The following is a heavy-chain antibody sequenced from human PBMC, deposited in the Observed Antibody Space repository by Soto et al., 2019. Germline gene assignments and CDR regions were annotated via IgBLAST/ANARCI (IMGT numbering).Heavy chain of an antibody. J-gene: IGHJ4*01. CDR1: GFTSSSYA. Sequence: EVQLLESGGGLVQPGGSLRLSCAASGFTSSSYAMSWVRQAPGKGREWVSAISGGGTGTYYADSVKGRFTISRDSPQNTLYLQMKSLRAEDTAVYYCAARGIGTAFFVGGHGALVTVSS. D-gene: IGHD6-13*01. CDR2: ISGGGTGT. V-gene: IGHV3-23*01. CDR3: AARGIGTAFFV.